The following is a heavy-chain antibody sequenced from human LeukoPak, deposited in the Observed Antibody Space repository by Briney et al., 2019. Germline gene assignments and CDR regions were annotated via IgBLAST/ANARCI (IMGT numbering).Heavy chain of an antibody. Sequence: KAGGSLRLSCAASGFTFSNAWMSWLRQAPGKGLEWVGRIESKVDGETTDYATPVKGRFTISRDDLKNTLYLQMNSLKTEDTALYYCSTRAAKGYGDYDFDHWGQGTLVTVSS. V-gene: IGHV3-15*04. CDR1: GFTFSNAW. CDR2: IESKVDGETT. CDR3: STRAAKGYGDYDFDH. D-gene: IGHD4-17*01. J-gene: IGHJ4*02.